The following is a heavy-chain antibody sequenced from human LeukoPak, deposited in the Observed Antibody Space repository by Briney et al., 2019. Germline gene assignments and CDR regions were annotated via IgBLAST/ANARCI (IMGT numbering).Heavy chain of an antibody. CDR2: ISYDGAVK. V-gene: IGHV3-30-3*01. J-gene: IGHJ3*02. D-gene: IGHD3-3*01. Sequence: TGGSLRLSCSASGFTFRSYAIHWVRQAPGKELEWVAFISYDGAVKYYADSVKGRFTISRDNSKNTLYLQMNSLRAEDTAVYYCAKGGVDFWSGPDAFDIWGQGTMVTVSS. CDR1: GFTFRSYA. CDR3: AKGGVDFWSGPDAFDI.